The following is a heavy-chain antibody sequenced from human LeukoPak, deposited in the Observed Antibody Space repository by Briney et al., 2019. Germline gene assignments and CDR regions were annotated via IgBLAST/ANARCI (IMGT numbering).Heavy chain of an antibody. CDR1: GLTFRNYG. D-gene: IGHD1-1*01. Sequence: GGSLRLSCAASGLTFRNYGMHWVRQAPGKGLEWVAIISYDGSNKYYADSVRGRFTIPKDNSQNTLYLQMNSLRAEDTAVYYCASHRGDYATGYFDYWGQGTLVTVSS. J-gene: IGHJ4*02. CDR2: ISYDGSNK. V-gene: IGHV3-30*03. CDR3: ASHRGDYATGYFDY.